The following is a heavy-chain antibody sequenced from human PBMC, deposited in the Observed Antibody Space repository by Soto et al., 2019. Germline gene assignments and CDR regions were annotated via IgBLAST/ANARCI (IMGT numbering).Heavy chain of an antibody. V-gene: IGHV2-5*02. CDR2: IYWDGDK. J-gene: IGHJ5*02. CDR1: GFSLTTSGVG. D-gene: IGHD4-17*01. CDR3: VHRIKGDYTLVNWFDP. Sequence: QITLKESGPTLVKPTQTLTLTCTFSGFSLTTSGVGVGWIRQPPGKALEWLALIYWDGDKRYRPFLKTRLTNTKNNTQNQVVLTMTNMHPVDTGTYYCVHRIKGDYTLVNWFDPWGQGTKVNVSS.